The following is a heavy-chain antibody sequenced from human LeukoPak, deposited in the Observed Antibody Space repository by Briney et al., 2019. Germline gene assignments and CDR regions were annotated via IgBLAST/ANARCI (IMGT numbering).Heavy chain of an antibody. Sequence: GGSLRLSCAASGLTFSSYGMHWVRQAPGKGLEWVAFIRYDGSNKYYADSVKGRFTISRDNSKNTLYLQMNSLRAEDTAVYYCAKEYSGSFSPFPSYFDYWGQGTLVTVSS. D-gene: IGHD1-26*01. V-gene: IGHV3-30*02. CDR1: GLTFSSYG. CDR2: IRYDGSNK. J-gene: IGHJ4*02. CDR3: AKEYSGSFSPFPSYFDY.